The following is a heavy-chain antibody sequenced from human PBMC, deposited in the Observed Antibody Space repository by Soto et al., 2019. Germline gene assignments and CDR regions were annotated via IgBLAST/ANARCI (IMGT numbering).Heavy chain of an antibody. CDR1: GFTFSSYG. CDR3: AKEWFYDSRGWSFDY. J-gene: IGHJ4*02. Sequence: QVQLVESGGGVVQPGRSLRLSCAASGFTFSSYGMHWVRQAPGKGLEWVAVISDDGSNKYYADSVKGRFTISRDNSKNTLYLQMNSLRAEDTAVYYCAKEWFYDSRGWSFDYWGQGTLVTVSS. CDR2: ISDDGSNK. D-gene: IGHD3-22*01. V-gene: IGHV3-30*18.